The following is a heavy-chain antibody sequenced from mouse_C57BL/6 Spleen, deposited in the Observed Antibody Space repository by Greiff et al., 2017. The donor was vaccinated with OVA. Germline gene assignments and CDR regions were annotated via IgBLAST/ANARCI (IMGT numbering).Heavy chain of an antibody. CDR3: ALDSSGLAWFAY. CDR1: GFNIKNTY. CDR2: IDPANGNT. V-gene: IGHV14-3*01. D-gene: IGHD3-2*02. J-gene: IGHJ3*01. Sequence: VQLKESVAELVRPGASVKLSCTASGFNIKNTYMHWVKQRPEQGLEWIGRIDPANGNTKYAPKFQGKATITADTSSNTAYLQLSSLTSEDTAIYYCALDSSGLAWFAYWGQGTLVTVSA.